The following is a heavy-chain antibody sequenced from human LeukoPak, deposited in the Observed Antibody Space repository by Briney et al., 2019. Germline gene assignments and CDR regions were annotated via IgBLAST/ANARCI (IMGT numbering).Heavy chain of an antibody. Sequence: SETLSLTCTVSGALLSSTDWWSWLSQCPEKGLEWIGETYHNGSPNYSPSLKRRAAVSLDNNQFSLILKSVTAADTAVYYCARMHIYSGSFDYWGQGSLVAVS. D-gene: IGHD2-21*01. V-gene: IGHV4/OR15-8*01. J-gene: IGHJ4*02. CDR2: TYHNGSP. CDR3: ARMHIYSGSFDY. CDR1: GALLSSTDW.